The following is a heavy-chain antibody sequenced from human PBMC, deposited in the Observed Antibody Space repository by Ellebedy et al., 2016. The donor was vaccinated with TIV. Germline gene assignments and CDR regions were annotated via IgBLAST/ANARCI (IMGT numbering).Heavy chain of an antibody. CDR3: ARGNPPTTDLDY. D-gene: IGHD1-14*01. CDR2: ISGSGGST. Sequence: GESLKISXAASGFTFSSYAMSWVRQAPGKGLEWVSAISGSGGSTYYADSVKGRFTISRDNSKNTLYLQMNSLRAEDTAVYYCARGNPPTTDLDYWGQGTVVTVSS. V-gene: IGHV3-23*01. J-gene: IGHJ4*02. CDR1: GFTFSSYA.